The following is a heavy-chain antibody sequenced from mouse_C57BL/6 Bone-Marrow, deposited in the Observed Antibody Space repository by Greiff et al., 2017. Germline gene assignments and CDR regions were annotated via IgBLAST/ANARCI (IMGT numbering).Heavy chain of an antibody. Sequence: EVHLVESGGDFVKPGGSLKLSCAASGFTFSSYGMSWVRQTPDKRLEWVATISSGGSYTYYPDSVKGRFTISRDNAKNTLYLQMSSLKSEDTAMYYCARRGVVATPYWYFDVWGTGTTVTVSS. V-gene: IGHV5-6*01. CDR2: ISSGGSYT. CDR1: GFTFSSYG. CDR3: ARRGVVATPYWYFDV. J-gene: IGHJ1*03. D-gene: IGHD1-1*01.